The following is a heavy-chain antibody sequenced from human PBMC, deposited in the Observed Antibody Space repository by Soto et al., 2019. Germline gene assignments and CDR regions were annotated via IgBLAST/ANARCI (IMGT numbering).Heavy chain of an antibody. CDR3: ARGSAVGGNWFDS. D-gene: IGHD6-19*01. CDR2: IKPGSGDT. CDR1: GYTFTAYY. Sequence: ASVKVSCKASGYTFTAYYIHWVRQAPGQGLECMGWIKPGSGDTGYTQKFQGRVTMTRDTSISTAYMELNSLRSADTAIYYCARGSAVGGNWFDSWGQGXLVTVYS. J-gene: IGHJ5*01. V-gene: IGHV1-2*02.